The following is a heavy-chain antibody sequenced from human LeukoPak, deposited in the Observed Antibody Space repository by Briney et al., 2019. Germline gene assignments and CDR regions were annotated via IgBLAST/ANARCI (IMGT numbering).Heavy chain of an antibody. CDR2: IISSSSYI. D-gene: IGHD6-19*01. CDR3: ARGGEAIKGLVTASPPVVY. Sequence: PGGSLRLSCAASGFTFSGYSMNWVRQAPGKGLEWVSSIISSSSYIYYADSVKGRFTISRDNAKNSLYLQMNSLRAEDTAVYYCARGGEAIKGLVTASPPVVYWGQGTLVTVSS. CDR1: GFTFSGYS. V-gene: IGHV3-21*01. J-gene: IGHJ4*02.